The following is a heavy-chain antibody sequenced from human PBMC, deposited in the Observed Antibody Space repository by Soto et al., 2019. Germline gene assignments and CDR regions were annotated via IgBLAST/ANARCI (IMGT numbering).Heavy chain of an antibody. D-gene: IGHD3-22*01. Sequence: ASVKVSCKASGGTFSSYAISWVRQAPGQGLEWMGGIIPIFGTANYAQKFQGRVTITADDSTSTAYMELSSLRSEDTAVYYCAISLNTYYYDSSDLWGMDVWGQGTTVTVSS. J-gene: IGHJ6*02. CDR1: GGTFSSYA. V-gene: IGHV1-69*13. CDR2: IIPIFGTA. CDR3: AISLNTYYYDSSDLWGMDV.